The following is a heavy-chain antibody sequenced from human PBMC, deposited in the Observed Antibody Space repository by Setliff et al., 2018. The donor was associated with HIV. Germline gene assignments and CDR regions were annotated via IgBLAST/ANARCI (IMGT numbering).Heavy chain of an antibody. CDR1: DDPISSYY. J-gene: IGHJ4*02. Sequence: PSETLSLTCYVTDDPISSYYWSWVRQPAGKGLEWIGRLYVSGDTNYNPSLKSRVTISVDASKNQFFLQLISVTAADTAVYYCARQGGYNSPLMVWGQGKLVTVSS. CDR2: LYVSGDT. V-gene: IGHV4-4*07. CDR3: ARQGGYNSPLMV. D-gene: IGHD3-10*01.